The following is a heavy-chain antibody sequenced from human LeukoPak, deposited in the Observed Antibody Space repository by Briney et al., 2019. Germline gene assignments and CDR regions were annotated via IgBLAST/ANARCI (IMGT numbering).Heavy chain of an antibody. J-gene: IGHJ4*02. CDR2: IYTSGST. Sequence: PSETLSLTCTVSGGSISSGSYYWSWIRQPAGKGLEWIGRIYTSGSTNYNPSLKSRVTISVDTSQNQFSLKLSSVTAADTAVYYCARGDPYYYDSSGYGYFDYWGQGTLVTVSS. V-gene: IGHV4-61*02. CDR1: GGSISSGSYY. CDR3: ARGDPYYYDSSGYGYFDY. D-gene: IGHD3-22*01.